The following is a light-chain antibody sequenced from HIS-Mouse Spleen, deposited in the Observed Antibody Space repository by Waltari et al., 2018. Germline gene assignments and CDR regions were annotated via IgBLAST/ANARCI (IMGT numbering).Light chain of an antibody. J-gene: IGLJ1*01. Sequence: QSALTQPPSASGSPGQSVTISCTGTSSDVGGYNYVSWYQQHPGKAPKLMSYEVSLRPSWVPDRFSGSKSGSTASLTVSGLQAEDEADYYCSSYAGSNNYVFGTGTKVTVL. CDR3: SSYAGSNNYV. CDR2: EVS. CDR1: SSDVGGYNY. V-gene: IGLV2-8*01.